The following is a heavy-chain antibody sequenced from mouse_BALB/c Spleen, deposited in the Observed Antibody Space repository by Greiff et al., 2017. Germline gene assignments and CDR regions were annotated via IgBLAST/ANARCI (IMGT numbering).Heavy chain of an antibody. CDR1: GFTFTDYY. CDR3: ARDTGGRYYYAMDY. D-gene: IGHD1-1*02. J-gene: IGHJ4*01. V-gene: IGHV7-3*02. Sequence: EVMLVESGGGLVQPGGSLRLSCATSGFTFTDYYMSWVRQPPGKALEWLGFIRNKANGYTTEYSASVKGRFTISRDNSQSILYLQMNTLRAEDSATYYCARDTGGRYYYAMDYWGQGTSVTVSS. CDR2: IRNKANGYTT.